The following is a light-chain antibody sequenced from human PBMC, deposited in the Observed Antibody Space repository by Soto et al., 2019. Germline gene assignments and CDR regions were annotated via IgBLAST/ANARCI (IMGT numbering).Light chain of an antibody. CDR1: QTISSW. V-gene: IGKV1-5*03. J-gene: IGKJ1*01. Sequence: IQMTQSPSTLSGSVGYSVTITCRASQTISSWLAWYQQKPGKAPKLLIYKASTLKSGVPSRFSGSGSGTEFTLTISSLQPDDFATYYCQHYNSYSEAFGQGTKVDI. CDR2: KAS. CDR3: QHYNSYSEA.